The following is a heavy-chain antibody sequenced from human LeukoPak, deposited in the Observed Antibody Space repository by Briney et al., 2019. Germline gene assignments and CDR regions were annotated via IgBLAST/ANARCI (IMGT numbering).Heavy chain of an antibody. Sequence: GGSLRPSCAASGFTFSSYAMHWVRQAPGKGLEWVTVISYDGSNKYYADSVKGRFTISRDNSKNTLYLQMNSLRAEDTAVYYCARGYSNGWYIDYWGQGTLVTVST. CDR1: GFTFSSYA. D-gene: IGHD6-19*01. CDR2: ISYDGSNK. CDR3: ARGYSNGWYIDY. V-gene: IGHV3-30-3*01. J-gene: IGHJ4*02.